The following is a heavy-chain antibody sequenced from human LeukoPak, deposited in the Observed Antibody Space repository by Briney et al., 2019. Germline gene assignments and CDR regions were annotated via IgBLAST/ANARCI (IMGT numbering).Heavy chain of an antibody. J-gene: IGHJ4*02. D-gene: IGHD3-10*02. CDR2: IKNKIDGGTR. CDR3: TTYYYVGYFDY. V-gene: IGHV3-15*01. Sequence: PGGSLRLSCAASGFTFSNAWMSWVRQAPGKGLEWVGRIKNKIDGGTRDYAAPVEGRFTISRDDSKNTLYLEMNSLKAEDTAVYYCTTYYYVGYFDYWGQGSLVTVSS. CDR1: GFTFSNAW.